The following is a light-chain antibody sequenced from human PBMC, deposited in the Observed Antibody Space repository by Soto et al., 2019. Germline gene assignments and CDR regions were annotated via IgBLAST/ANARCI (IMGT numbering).Light chain of an antibody. V-gene: IGLV1-44*01. J-gene: IGLJ3*02. CDR2: SND. Sequence: QSVLTQAPSASGTPGQRVTISWSGSSSNIGSNTVSWYQQVPGTAPKLLIYSNDQRPSGVPDRFSGSKSGTSDSLAIGGLQSEDEAEYYCAAWDDSLKGRVFGGGTKLTVL. CDR1: SSNIGSNT. CDR3: AAWDDSLKGRV.